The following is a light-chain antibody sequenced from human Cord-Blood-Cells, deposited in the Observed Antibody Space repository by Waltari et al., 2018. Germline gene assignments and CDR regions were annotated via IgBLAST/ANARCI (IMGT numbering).Light chain of an antibody. Sequence: QAGLTQPPSVSKGLRQTATLTCTGHSNIVGNKGAAWLQQHQGHPPKLLSYRNNNRPSGISERFSASRSGNTASLTITGLQPEDEADYYCSALDSSLSAHNVFGSGTKVTVL. CDR1: SNIVGNKG. J-gene: IGLJ6*01. CDR2: RNN. CDR3: SALDSSLSAHNV. V-gene: IGLV10-54*02.